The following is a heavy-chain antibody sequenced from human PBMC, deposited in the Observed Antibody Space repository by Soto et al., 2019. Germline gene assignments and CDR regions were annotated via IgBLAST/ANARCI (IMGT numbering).Heavy chain of an antibody. V-gene: IGHV3-33*01. D-gene: IGHD4-4*01. J-gene: IGHJ4*02. Sequence: LRLSCAASGFTFSSYGMHWVRQAPGKGLEWVAVIWYDGSNKYYADSVKGRFTISRDNSKNTLYLQMNSLRAEDTAVYYCARGSYYSNHFDYWGQGTLVTVSS. CDR3: ARGSYYSNHFDY. CDR2: IWYDGSNK. CDR1: GFTFSSYG.